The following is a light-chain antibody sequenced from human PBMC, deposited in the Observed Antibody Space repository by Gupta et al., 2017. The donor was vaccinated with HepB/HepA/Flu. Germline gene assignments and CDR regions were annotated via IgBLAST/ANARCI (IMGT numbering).Light chain of an antibody. V-gene: IGLV8-61*01. J-gene: IGLJ3*02. Sequence: QPLVTPAPELSLSPGGTVTLTCGFGSGSVTTIYYPSWYQQTPGHPPRTPSYSTNTRSSGVPDRFSGSIRGNKAALTITGSQADDESDYYCGLDRSSVIWVFGGGTKLTVL. CDR1: SGSVTTIYY. CDR3: GLDRSSVIWV. CDR2: STN.